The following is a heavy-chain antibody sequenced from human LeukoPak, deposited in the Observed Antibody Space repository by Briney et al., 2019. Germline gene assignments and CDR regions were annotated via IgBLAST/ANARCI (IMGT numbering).Heavy chain of an antibody. V-gene: IGHV3-30*18. CDR2: ISYDGSDK. CDR1: GFSFSYYG. CDR3: AKDMRPYSGDRSFLFDQ. J-gene: IGHJ4*02. D-gene: IGHD1-26*01. Sequence: PGRSLRLSCAASGFSFSYYGIPWVRQAPGKGLEWVALISYDGSDKYFADSVKGRFSISRDNSQNTLYLQMNSLRAEDTAIYYCAKDMRPYSGDRSFLFDQWGQGTLVIVSS.